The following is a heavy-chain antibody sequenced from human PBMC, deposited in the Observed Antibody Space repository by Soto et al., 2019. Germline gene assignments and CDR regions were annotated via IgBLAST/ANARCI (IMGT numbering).Heavy chain of an antibody. J-gene: IGHJ3*02. CDR2: ISAYSSPI. D-gene: IGHD2-2*02. CDR3: VRGGRGYTRDDVFDI. CDR1: GFTFSSYS. V-gene: IGHV3-21*06. Sequence: EVQLVESGGGLVKPGGSLRLSCVDSGFTFSSYSMNWVRQAPGKGLEWVSSISAYSSPIFYADSLKGRFTISRDNAKNSLYLQMNSLRAEDTAVYYCVRGGRGYTRDDVFDIWGQGTVVTVSS.